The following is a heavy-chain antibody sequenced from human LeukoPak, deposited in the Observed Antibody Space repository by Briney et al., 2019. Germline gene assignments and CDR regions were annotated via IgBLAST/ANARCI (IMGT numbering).Heavy chain of an antibody. J-gene: IGHJ5*02. V-gene: IGHV4-34*01. CDR1: GGSFSGYY. D-gene: IGHD3-10*01. CDR2: INHSGST. Sequence: SETLSLTCAVYGGSFSGYYWSWLRQPPGKGLEWIGEINHSGSTNYNPSLKSRVTISVDTSKNQFSLKLSSVTAADTAVYYCAREFSMVRGVIRWFDPWGQGTLVTVSS. CDR3: AREFSMVRGVIRWFDP.